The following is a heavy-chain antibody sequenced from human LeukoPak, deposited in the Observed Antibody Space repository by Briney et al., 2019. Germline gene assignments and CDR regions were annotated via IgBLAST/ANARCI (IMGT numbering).Heavy chain of an antibody. V-gene: IGHV3-23*01. D-gene: IGHD2-2*01. J-gene: IGHJ4*02. CDR2: LSGSGYNT. CDR1: GFTFSSHA. CDR3: AKDPYGTRYFDY. Sequence: GGSLRLSCAASGFTFSSHALSWVRQAPGKGLEWVSSLSGSGYNTYCADSVKGRFTTSRDNSKNTVYLQMNSLRAEDTAVYYCAKDPYGTRYFDYWGQGTLVTVSS.